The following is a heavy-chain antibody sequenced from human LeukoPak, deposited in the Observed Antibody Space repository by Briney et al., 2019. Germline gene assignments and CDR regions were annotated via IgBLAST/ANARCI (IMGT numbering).Heavy chain of an antibody. D-gene: IGHD3-22*01. CDR3: ARVGPGTMIVETFFFDY. J-gene: IGHJ4*02. Sequence: GGSRRLSCAASGFTFSDYYMSWLRQAPGKGLEGVAYISSSGSIIYYADSVKGRFTISRDNANNPVYLQMNSLRAEDTAVYYCARVGPGTMIVETFFFDYWGQGTLVTVSS. CDR1: GFTFSDYY. CDR2: ISSSGSII. V-gene: IGHV3-11*04.